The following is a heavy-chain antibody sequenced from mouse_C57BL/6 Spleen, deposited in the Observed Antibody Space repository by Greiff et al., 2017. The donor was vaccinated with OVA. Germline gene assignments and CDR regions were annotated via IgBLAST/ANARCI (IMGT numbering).Heavy chain of an antibody. D-gene: IGHD1-1*01. V-gene: IGHV1-81*01. Sequence: VKLMESGAELARPGASVKLSCKASGYTFTSYGISWVTQRTGQGLEWIGEIYPRSGNTYYNEKFKGKATLTADKSSSTAYMELRSLTSEDSAVYFCARSLGSAMDYWGQGTSVTVSS. CDR2: IYPRSGNT. CDR3: ARSLGSAMDY. J-gene: IGHJ4*01. CDR1: GYTFTSYG.